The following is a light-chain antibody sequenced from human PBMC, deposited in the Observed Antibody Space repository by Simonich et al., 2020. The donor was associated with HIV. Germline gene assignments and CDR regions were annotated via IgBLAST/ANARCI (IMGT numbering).Light chain of an antibody. Sequence: DIVMTQSPDSLAVSLGERATINCKSSQSVLYSSNNKNNLAWYQPKPGHPPNLLIYWASTRESGVPDRFSASGSGTDFTLTISSLQAEDVAIYYCQQYYSTPPTFGQGTKVEIK. J-gene: IGKJ1*01. CDR3: QQYYSTPPT. CDR1: QSVLYSSNNKNN. V-gene: IGKV4-1*01. CDR2: WAS.